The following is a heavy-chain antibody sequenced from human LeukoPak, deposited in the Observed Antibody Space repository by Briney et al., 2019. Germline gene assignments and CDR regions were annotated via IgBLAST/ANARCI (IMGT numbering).Heavy chain of an antibody. CDR1: GYPFTSYD. CDR3: AKDEGGSLEAPYPALDF. D-gene: IGHD2-15*01. J-gene: IGHJ3*01. Sequence: ASVKVSCKASGYPFTSYDINWVRQATGQGLEWMGWTNPNTGNTGHVQKFQGIIIMTRDTSISTAYMELSSLRSEDTAMYYCAKDEGGSLEAPYPALDFWGQGTKVTVSS. CDR2: TNPNTGNT. V-gene: IGHV1-8*01.